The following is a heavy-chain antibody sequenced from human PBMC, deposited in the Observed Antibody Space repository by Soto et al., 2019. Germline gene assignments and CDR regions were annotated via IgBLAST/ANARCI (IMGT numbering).Heavy chain of an antibody. Sequence: PSETLSLTCTVSGGSISSYYWSWIRQPPGKGLEWIGYIYYSGSTNYNPSLKSRVTISVDTSKNQFSLKLSSVTAADTAVYYCARGKFQGYYFGPIDYWGQGTLVTVSS. CDR1: GGSISSYY. CDR2: IYYSGST. V-gene: IGHV4-59*12. D-gene: IGHD3-10*01. J-gene: IGHJ4*02. CDR3: ARGKFQGYYFGPIDY.